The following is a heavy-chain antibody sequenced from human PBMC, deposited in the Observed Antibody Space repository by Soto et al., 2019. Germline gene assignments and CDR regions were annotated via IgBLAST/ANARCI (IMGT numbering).Heavy chain of an antibody. V-gene: IGHV4-31*03. Sequence: SETLSLTCTVSGGPISSGGYYWSWIRQHPGKGLEWIGYIYYSGSTYYNPSLKSRVTISVDTSKNQFSLKLSSVTAADTAVYYCAREVEVGYCSGGSCHGAFDIWGQGTMVTGSS. D-gene: IGHD2-15*01. CDR3: AREVEVGYCSGGSCHGAFDI. J-gene: IGHJ3*02. CDR1: GGPISSGGYY. CDR2: IYYSGST.